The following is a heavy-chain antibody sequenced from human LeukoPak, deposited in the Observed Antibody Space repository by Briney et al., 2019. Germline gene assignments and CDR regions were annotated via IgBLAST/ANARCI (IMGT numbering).Heavy chain of an antibody. CDR1: GLTFSSHW. V-gene: IGHV3-74*01. D-gene: IGHD6-25*01. Sequence: PGGSLRLSCAASGLTFSSHWMHWVRQAPGKGLVWVSRITNDGSSTTYADSVKGRFTISRDNAKNSLYLQMNSLRAEDTAVYYCAADGYDAFDIWGQGTMVTVSS. CDR2: ITNDGSST. CDR3: AADGYDAFDI. J-gene: IGHJ3*02.